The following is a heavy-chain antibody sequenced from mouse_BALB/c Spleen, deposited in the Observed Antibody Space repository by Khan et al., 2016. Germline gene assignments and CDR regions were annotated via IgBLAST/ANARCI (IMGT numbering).Heavy chain of an antibody. Sequence: QVQLQQSGAELVRPGSSVKISCKASGFAFSSYWMNWVKQRPGQGLEWIGQIYPGDGDTNYNGKFKGKATLTADKSSSTAYMQLSIVTHEGYAVYFWARGTPFANWSPGTLVTVSA. CDR1: GFAFSSYW. CDR3: ARGTPFAN. CDR2: IYPGDGDT. V-gene: IGHV1-80*01. D-gene: IGHD2-14*01. J-gene: IGHJ3*01.